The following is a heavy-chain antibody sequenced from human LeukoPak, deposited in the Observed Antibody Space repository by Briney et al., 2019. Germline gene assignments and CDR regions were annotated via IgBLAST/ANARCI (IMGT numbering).Heavy chain of an antibody. V-gene: IGHV3-21*01. Sequence: GGSLRLSCAASEFTFSSYNMNWVRQAPGKGLEWVSSISSTSKYIYYADSVKGRFTISRDNAKNSLYLQMNSLRAEDTAVYYCARDRPLSGYDFDSWGQGTLVTVSS. J-gene: IGHJ4*02. D-gene: IGHD5-12*01. CDR3: ARDRPLSGYDFDS. CDR1: EFTFSSYN. CDR2: ISSTSKYI.